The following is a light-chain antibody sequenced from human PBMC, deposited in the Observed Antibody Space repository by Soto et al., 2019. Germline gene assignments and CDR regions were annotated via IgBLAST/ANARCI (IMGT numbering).Light chain of an antibody. CDR2: DAS. CDR3: QQYKKFSRS. V-gene: IGKV1-5*01. J-gene: IGKJ1*01. Sequence: DIQMTHSPSTVSASVGDRVAISCRASQSIITWLAWYQQKPGKAPKLLIYDASSLQSGVPSRFSGSGSGTEFTLTISSLQPEDFATYYCQQYKKFSRSFGQGTKVDIK. CDR1: QSIITW.